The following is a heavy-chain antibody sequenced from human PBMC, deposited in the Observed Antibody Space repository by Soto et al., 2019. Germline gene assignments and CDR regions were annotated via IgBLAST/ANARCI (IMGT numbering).Heavy chain of an antibody. D-gene: IGHD2-21*02. J-gene: IGHJ4*02. CDR1: GGSISSGGYY. Sequence: SETLSLTCTVSGGSISSGGYYWSWIRQHPGKGLEWIGYIYYSGSTYYNPSLKSRVTISVDTSKNQFSLKLSSVTAADTAVYYCAVVTTARFLPGAIDYWGQGTLVTVSS. CDR3: AVVTTARFLPGAIDY. V-gene: IGHV4-31*03. CDR2: IYYSGST.